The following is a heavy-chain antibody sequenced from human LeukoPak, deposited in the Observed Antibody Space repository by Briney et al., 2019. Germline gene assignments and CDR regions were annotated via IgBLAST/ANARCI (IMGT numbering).Heavy chain of an antibody. J-gene: IGHJ4*02. D-gene: IGHD3-22*01. CDR3: ARIYDSSGYGEGYYFDY. CDR2: TYYRSKWYN. V-gene: IGHV6-1*01. Sequence: SQTLSLTCAIFGDSVSSNSAAWNWIRQSPSRGLEWLGRTYYRSKWYNDYAVSVKSRITINPDTSKNQFSLKLSSVTAADTAVYYCARIYDSSGYGEGYYFDYWGQGTLVTVSS. CDR1: GDSVSSNSAA.